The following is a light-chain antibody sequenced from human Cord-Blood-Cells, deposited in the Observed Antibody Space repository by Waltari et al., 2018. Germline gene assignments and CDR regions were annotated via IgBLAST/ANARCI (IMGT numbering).Light chain of an antibody. J-gene: IGLJ3*02. CDR1: SSNIGSNY. V-gene: IGLV1-47*01. Sequence: QSVLTQPPSASGTPGPRVTISCSGSSSNIGSNYVYWYQQLPGTAPKLLIYRNNQRASGVPDRCSSSKSGPSAALGMSGLRSEDEADYYCAAWDDSLSGWVFGGGTKLTVL. CDR2: RNN. CDR3: AAWDDSLSGWV.